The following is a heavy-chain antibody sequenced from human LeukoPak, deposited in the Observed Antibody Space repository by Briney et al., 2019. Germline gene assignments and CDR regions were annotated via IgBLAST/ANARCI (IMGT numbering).Heavy chain of an antibody. CDR1: GGSISSSSYY. CDR2: IYYSGST. V-gene: IGHV4-39*07. J-gene: IGHJ6*02. D-gene: IGHD6-19*01. Sequence: SETLSLTCTVSGGSISSSSYYWGWIRQPPGRGLEWIGGIYYSGSTYYNPSLKSRVTISVDTSKNQFSLKLSSVTAADTAVYYCARDRAVAGKLWYYYYGMDVWGQGTTVTVSS. CDR3: ARDRAVAGKLWYYYYGMDV.